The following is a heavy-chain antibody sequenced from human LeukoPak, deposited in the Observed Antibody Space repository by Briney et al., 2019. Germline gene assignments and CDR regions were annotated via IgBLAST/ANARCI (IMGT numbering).Heavy chain of an antibody. D-gene: IGHD3-10*01. Sequence: RPSETLSLTCTVSGGSITNYYWSWIRQPPGKGLEWIGYIYYSGSTNYNPSLKSRVTISVDTSKNQFSLKLSSVTAADTAVYYCARTLLWFGEPLYYFDYWGQGTLVTVSS. CDR3: ARTLLWFGEPLYYFDY. V-gene: IGHV4-59*01. CDR2: IYYSGST. J-gene: IGHJ4*02. CDR1: GGSITNYY.